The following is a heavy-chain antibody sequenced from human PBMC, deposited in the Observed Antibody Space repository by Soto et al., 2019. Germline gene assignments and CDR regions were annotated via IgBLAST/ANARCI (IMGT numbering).Heavy chain of an antibody. D-gene: IGHD3-22*01. Sequence: LRLSCAASGFTVSTNYMSWVRQAPGKGLEWVSVIYIGGNTYYADSVKGRFTISRDNSKNTLYLQMNSLRAEDTAVYYCAREFGGYYSFDYWGQGTLVTVSS. CDR3: AREFGGYYSFDY. CDR1: GFTVSTNY. CDR2: IYIGGNT. V-gene: IGHV3-53*01. J-gene: IGHJ4*02.